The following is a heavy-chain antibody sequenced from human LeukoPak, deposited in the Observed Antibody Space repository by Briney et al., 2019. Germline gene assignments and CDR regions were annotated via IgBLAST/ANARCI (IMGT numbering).Heavy chain of an antibody. V-gene: IGHV3-23*01. J-gene: IGHJ5*02. CDR1: GFTFSSYA. CDR2: ISGSGGST. CDR3: AKETYDFWSGYYKYNWFDP. D-gene: IGHD3-3*01. Sequence: GGSLRLSCAASGFTFSSYAMSWVRQAPGKGLEWVSAISGSGGSTYYADSVKGRFTISRDNSKNTLYLQMNSLRAEDTAVYYCAKETYDFWSGYYKYNWFDPWGQGTLVTVSS.